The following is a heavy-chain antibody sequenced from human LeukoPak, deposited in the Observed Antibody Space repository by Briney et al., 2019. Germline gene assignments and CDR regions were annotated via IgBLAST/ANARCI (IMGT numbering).Heavy chain of an antibody. Sequence: SETLSLTCTASGGSISGYYWSWIRQPPGKGLEWIGYIYYSGNTNYNPSLKSRVTISVDTSKNQFSLKLSSVTAADTAVYYCARYSSGWYFGYWGQGTLVTVSS. D-gene: IGHD6-19*01. CDR1: GGSISGYY. V-gene: IGHV4-59*01. CDR2: IYYSGNT. J-gene: IGHJ4*02. CDR3: ARYSSGWYFGY.